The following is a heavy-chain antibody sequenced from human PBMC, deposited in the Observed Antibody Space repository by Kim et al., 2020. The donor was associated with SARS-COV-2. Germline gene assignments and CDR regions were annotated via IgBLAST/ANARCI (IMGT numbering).Heavy chain of an antibody. V-gene: IGHV1-3*01. D-gene: IGHD5-12*01. Sequence: NERYSQNLQGRITITRETSAGTAYMELNSLRYEDTAVYYCAREGHEGGFLTWGQGTMVTVSS. CDR3: AREGHEGGFLT. CDR2: NE. J-gene: IGHJ3*01.